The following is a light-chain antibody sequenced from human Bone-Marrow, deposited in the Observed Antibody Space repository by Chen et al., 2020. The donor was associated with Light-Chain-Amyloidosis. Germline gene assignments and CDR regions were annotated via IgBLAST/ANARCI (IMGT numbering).Light chain of an antibody. J-gene: IGLJ2*01. CDR2: RDT. CDR3: QSADSIGTYEVI. CDR1: DLPTKY. Sequence: SYELTQPPSVSVSPGQTARITCSGDDLPTKYAYWYQQKPGQAPVLVIHRDTERPSGISERFSGSSSGTTATLTISGVKAADEADYHCQSADSIGTYEVIFGGGTKLTVL. V-gene: IGLV3-25*03.